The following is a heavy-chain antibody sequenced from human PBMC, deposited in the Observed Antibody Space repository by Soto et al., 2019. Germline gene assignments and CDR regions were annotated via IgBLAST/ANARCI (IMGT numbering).Heavy chain of an antibody. CDR2: IYYSGST. V-gene: IGHV4-31*03. J-gene: IGHJ6*02. CDR3: ARVLLWLGELEV. CDR1: GGSISSGCYY. Sequence: TLSLPCTVSGGSISSGCYYWSWIRQQPGKGLEWIGYIYYSGSTYYNPSLKSRVTISVDTSKNQFSLKLSSLTAADTAVYYCARVLLWLGELEVWGQGTTGTVSS. D-gene: IGHD3-10*01.